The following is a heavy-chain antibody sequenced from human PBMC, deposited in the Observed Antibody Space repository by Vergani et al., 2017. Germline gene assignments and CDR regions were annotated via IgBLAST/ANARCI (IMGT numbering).Heavy chain of an antibody. CDR3: ARATCSGGSCYRGFEY. CDR1: GYTFTSYG. Sequence: QVQLVQSGAEVKKPGASVKVSCKASGYTFTSYGISWVRQAPGQGLEWMGWISAYNGNTNYAQKLQGRVTMTTDTSTSTAYMELRSLRSDDTAVYYCARATCSGGSCYRGFEYWGQGSLITVSS. CDR2: ISAYNGNT. D-gene: IGHD2-15*01. J-gene: IGHJ4*02. V-gene: IGHV1-18*01.